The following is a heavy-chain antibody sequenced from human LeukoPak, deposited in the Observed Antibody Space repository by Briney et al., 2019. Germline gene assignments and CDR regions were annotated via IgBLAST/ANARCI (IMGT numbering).Heavy chain of an antibody. CDR3: AREEGATGDV. V-gene: IGHV4-61*02. CDR2: IYTSGST. J-gene: IGHJ6*04. D-gene: IGHD1-26*01. CDR1: GGSISSGSYY. Sequence: PSQTLSLTCTVSGGSISSGSYYWSWIRQPAGKGLEWIGRIYTSGSTNYNPSLKSRVTISVDTSKNQFSLKLSSVTAADTAVYYCAREEGATGDVWGKGTTVTVSS.